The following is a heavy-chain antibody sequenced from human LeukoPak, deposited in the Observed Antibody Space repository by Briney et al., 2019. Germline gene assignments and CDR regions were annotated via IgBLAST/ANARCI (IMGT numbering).Heavy chain of an antibody. D-gene: IGHD6-19*01. J-gene: IGHJ4*02. V-gene: IGHV4-39*07. CDR3: ARAVAGIYADY. CDR1: GGSISSSSYY. Sequence: SETLSLTCTVSGGSISSSSYYWGWIRQPTGKGLEWIGEIYHSGSTNYNPSLKSRVTISVDKSKNQFSLKLSSVTAADTAVYYCARAVAGIYADYWGQGTLVTVSS. CDR2: IYHSGST.